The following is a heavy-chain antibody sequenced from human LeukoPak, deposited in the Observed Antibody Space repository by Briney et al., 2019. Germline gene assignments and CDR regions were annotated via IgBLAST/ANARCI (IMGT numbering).Heavy chain of an antibody. CDR1: GYTFTSYY. J-gene: IGHJ4*02. V-gene: IGHV1-46*01. D-gene: IGHD3-22*01. CDR3: AREGDYYDSSGEIDY. Sequence: ASVKVSCKASGYTFTSYYMHWVRQAPGQGLEWMGIINPSGGSTSYAQKFQGRVTMTRDTSTSTVYMELSSLRSEDTAVCYCAREGDYYDSSGEIDYWGQGTLVTVSS. CDR2: INPSGGST.